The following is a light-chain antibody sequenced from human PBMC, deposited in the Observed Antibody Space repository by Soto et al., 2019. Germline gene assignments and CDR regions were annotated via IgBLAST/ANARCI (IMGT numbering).Light chain of an antibody. V-gene: IGLV1-44*01. Sequence: QSVLTQPPSASGTPGQRVTISCSGSSSNIGSNTVNWYQQLPGTAPKLLIYSNNQRPSGVPDRFSGSKSGTSASLVISGLQSEDEADYYCAAWHDSLNGPVFGGGTKVTVL. CDR2: SNN. CDR3: AAWHDSLNGPV. J-gene: IGLJ2*01. CDR1: SSNIGSNT.